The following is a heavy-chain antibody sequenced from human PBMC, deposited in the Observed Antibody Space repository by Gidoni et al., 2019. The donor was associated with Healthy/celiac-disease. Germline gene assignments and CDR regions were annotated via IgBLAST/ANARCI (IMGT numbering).Heavy chain of an antibody. CDR2: ISAYNGNT. J-gene: IGHJ4*02. V-gene: IGHV1-18*01. D-gene: IGHD3-22*01. CDR3: ARVGDYYDSSGYYKD. CDR1: GYPFTSYG. Sequence: QVQLVQSGAEVKKPGASVKVSCKASGYPFTSYGISWVRQAPGHGLAWMGWISAYNGNTNYAQKLQGRVTMTTDTSTSTADMELRSLRSDDTAVYYCARVGDYYDSSGYYKDWGQGTLVTVSS.